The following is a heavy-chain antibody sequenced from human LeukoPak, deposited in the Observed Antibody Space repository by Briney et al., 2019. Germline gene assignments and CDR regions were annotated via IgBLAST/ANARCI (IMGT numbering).Heavy chain of an antibody. V-gene: IGHV3-23*01. J-gene: IGHJ4*02. CDR3: AYVAPSIAVAGYRGHFDY. CDR2: ISGSGGST. Sequence: PGGSLRLSCAASGFTFSSYAMSWVRQAPGKGLEWVSAISGSGGSTYYADSVKGRFTISRDNSKNTLYLQMNSLRAEDTAVYYCAYVAPSIAVAGYRGHFDYWGQGTLVTVSS. CDR1: GFTFSSYA. D-gene: IGHD6-19*01.